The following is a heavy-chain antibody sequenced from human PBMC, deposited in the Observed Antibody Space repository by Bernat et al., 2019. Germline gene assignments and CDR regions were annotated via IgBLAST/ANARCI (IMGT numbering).Heavy chain of an antibody. Sequence: EVQLVQSGAEVKKPGESLRISCKGSGYSFTSYWISWVRQMPGKGLEWMGRIDPSDSYTNYSPSFQGHVTISADKSISTAYLQWSSLKASDTAMYYCARAVYCTGGVCYKDYYYYYMDVWGKGTTVTVSS. CDR1: GYSFTSYW. D-gene: IGHD2-8*02. V-gene: IGHV5-10-1*03. CDR2: IDPSDSYT. J-gene: IGHJ6*03. CDR3: ARAVYCTGGVCYKDYYYYYMDV.